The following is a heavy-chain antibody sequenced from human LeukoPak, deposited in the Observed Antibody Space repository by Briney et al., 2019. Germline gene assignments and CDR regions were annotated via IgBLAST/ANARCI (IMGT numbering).Heavy chain of an antibody. V-gene: IGHV4-61*02. D-gene: IGHD6-19*01. J-gene: IGHJ3*02. CDR1: GDSISSGNY. CDR3: ARAPSSGWYSTNAFDI. CDR2: IYTSGST. Sequence: SETLSLTCTVSGDSISSGNYWTWIRQPAGKGLEWIGRIYTSGSTNYNPSLKSRVTISVDTSKNQFSLKLSSVTAADTAVYYCARAPSSGWYSTNAFDIWGQGTMVTVSS.